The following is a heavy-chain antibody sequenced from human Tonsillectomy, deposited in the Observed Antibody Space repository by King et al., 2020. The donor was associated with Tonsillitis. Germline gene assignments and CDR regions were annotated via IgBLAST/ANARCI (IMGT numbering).Heavy chain of an antibody. D-gene: IGHD6-19*01. V-gene: IGHV4-59*08. Sequence: VQLQESGPGLVKPSETLSLTCTVSGCSISGYYWSWIRQPPGKGRELIWYIYYSGSTSYNPPLKMRVTISVETSKNQFSLNLSSVPAADTAVYYCARHASSGWYWCYFDYWGQGTLVGVSS. J-gene: IGHJ4*02. CDR3: ARHASSGWYWCYFDY. CDR2: IYYSGST. CDR1: GCSISGYY.